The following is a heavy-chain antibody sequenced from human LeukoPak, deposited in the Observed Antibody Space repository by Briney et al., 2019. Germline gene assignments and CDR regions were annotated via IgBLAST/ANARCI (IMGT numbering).Heavy chain of an antibody. V-gene: IGHV3-23*01. CDR2: ISGSGGST. CDR3: ATLGRGRVWQQLSDFDY. Sequence: GGSLRLSCAASGFTFSSYAMSWVRQAPGKGLEWVSAISGSGGSTYYADSVKGRFTISRDNSKNTLYLQMNSLRAEDTAVYYCATLGRGRVWQQLSDFDYWGQGTLVTVSS. CDR1: GFTFSSYA. D-gene: IGHD6-13*01. J-gene: IGHJ4*02.